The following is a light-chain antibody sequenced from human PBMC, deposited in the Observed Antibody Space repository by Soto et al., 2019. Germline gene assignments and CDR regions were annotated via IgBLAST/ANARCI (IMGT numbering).Light chain of an antibody. CDR1: GSDVGNYNL. J-gene: IGLJ3*02. CDR3: CSYAGSSIWV. V-gene: IGLV2-23*02. Sequence: QSALTQPASVSGSLGQSITISCSGSGSDVGNYNLVSWYQQQPGKAPKLIIYEVNKAPSGVSNRFSGSKSGNTASLTISGLQPDDESPYYCCSYAGSSIWVFGGGTKLTVL. CDR2: EVN.